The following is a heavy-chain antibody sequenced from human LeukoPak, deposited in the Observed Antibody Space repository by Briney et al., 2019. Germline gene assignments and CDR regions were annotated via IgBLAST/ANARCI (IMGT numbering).Heavy chain of an antibody. CDR1: GFTFSGSA. Sequence: PGGSLRLSCAASGFTFSGSAMHWVRQASGKGLEWVGRIRSKANSYATAYAASVKGRFTISRDDSKNTAYLQMNSLKTEDTAVYYCTSVGFGSGYPFDYWGQGTLVTVSS. V-gene: IGHV3-73*01. D-gene: IGHD3-22*01. CDR2: IRSKANSYAT. J-gene: IGHJ4*02. CDR3: TSVGFGSGYPFDY.